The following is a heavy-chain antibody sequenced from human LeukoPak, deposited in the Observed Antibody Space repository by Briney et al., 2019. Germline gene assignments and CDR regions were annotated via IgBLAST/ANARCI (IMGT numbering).Heavy chain of an antibody. CDR3: ARDEDTDILTGYERFDY. CDR1: GYTFTSYG. CDR2: ISANNGNT. J-gene: IGHJ4*02. V-gene: IGHV1-18*01. Sequence: ASVKVSCKASGYTFTSYGIIWVRQAPGQGPEWMGWISANNGNTNYAQNLQGRVTMTTDTSTGTAYMELRSLRSDDTAVYYCARDEDTDILTGYERFDYWGQGTLVTVSS. D-gene: IGHD3-9*01.